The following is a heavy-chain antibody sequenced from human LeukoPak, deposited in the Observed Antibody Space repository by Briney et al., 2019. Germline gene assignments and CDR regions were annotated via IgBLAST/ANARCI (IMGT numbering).Heavy chain of an antibody. CDR2: INHSGST. CDR3: ARGDCNFPFDY. Sequence: SETLSLTCAVYVGSFSGYYWSWIRQPPGKGLEWIGQINHSGSTNYNPSLKSRVTISVDTSKNQFSLKLNSVTAADTAVYYCARGDCNFPFDYWGQGTLVTVSS. CDR1: VGSFSGYY. J-gene: IGHJ4*02. D-gene: IGHD4-11*01. V-gene: IGHV4-34*01.